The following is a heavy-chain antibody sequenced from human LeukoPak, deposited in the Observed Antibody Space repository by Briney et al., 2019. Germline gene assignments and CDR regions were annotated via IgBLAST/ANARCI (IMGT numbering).Heavy chain of an antibody. CDR2: ISGGGGVT. V-gene: IGHV3-48*04. J-gene: IGHJ4*02. D-gene: IGHD2-21*01. CDR3: ARLKGERSLFDY. Sequence: GGSLRLSCGASDFTFRTYSMIWARQTPGTGLEWISYISGGGGVTHYAESVKGRFTISRDDTKNSLYLQMDSLRAEDTAVYYCARLKGERSLFDYWGQGTLVTVSP. CDR1: DFTFRTYS.